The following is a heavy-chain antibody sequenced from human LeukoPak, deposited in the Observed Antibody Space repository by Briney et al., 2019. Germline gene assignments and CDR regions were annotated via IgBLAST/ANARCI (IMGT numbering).Heavy chain of an antibody. CDR2: IYYSGST. J-gene: IGHJ4*02. CDR1: GGSIRSSSYY. CDR3: ARENAILTGYPSPTDY. V-gene: IGHV4-39*07. D-gene: IGHD3-9*01. Sequence: SETLSLTCTVSGGSIRSSSYYWGWIRQPPGKGLEWIGSIYYSGSTYYNPSLKSRVTISVDTSKNQFSLKLSSVTAADTAVYYCARENAILTGYPSPTDYWGQGTLVTVSS.